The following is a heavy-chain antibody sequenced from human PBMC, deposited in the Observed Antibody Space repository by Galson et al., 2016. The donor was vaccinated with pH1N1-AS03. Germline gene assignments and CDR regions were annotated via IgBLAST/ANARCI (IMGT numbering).Heavy chain of an antibody. CDR3: ARDPRGPCTSATCPTTYYFGMDV. CDR1: GYTFTDFS. D-gene: IGHD2-2*01. V-gene: IGHV1-2*04. Sequence: SVKVSCKASGYTFTDFSVNLVRQAPGQGLEWMGWINTDSGVTNYAQKFEAWVTMTGDTSVSTAYMELYGLKSDDTAVYYCARDPRGPCTSATCPTTYYFGMDVWGQGTTVIVSS. CDR2: INTDSGVT. J-gene: IGHJ6*02.